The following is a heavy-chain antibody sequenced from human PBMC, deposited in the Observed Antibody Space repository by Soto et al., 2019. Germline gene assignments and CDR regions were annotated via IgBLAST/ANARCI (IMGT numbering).Heavy chain of an antibody. Sequence: PGASLKISCQGSGYSFTTYWIGGVRQMPGKGVEWMGIIYPGDSDTRYSPSFQGQVTISADKSISTAYLQWSSLKASDTAIYYCATGGYCSDTTCYNFFDYWGQGPLVTVS. J-gene: IGHJ4*02. V-gene: IGHV5-51*01. CDR1: GYSFTTYW. D-gene: IGHD2-2*02. CDR2: IYPGDSDT. CDR3: ATGGYCSDTTCYNFFDY.